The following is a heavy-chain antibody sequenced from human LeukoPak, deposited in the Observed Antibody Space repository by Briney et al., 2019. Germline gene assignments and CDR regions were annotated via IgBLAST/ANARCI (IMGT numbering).Heavy chain of an antibody. CDR2: MNPNSGNT. V-gene: IGHV1-8*01. D-gene: IGHD3-9*01. CDR1: GYTFTSYD. J-gene: IGHJ6*03. Sequence: ASVKVSCKASGYTFTSYDINWVRQATGQGLEWMGWMNPNSGNTGYAQKFQGRVTMTRNTSISTAYMELSSLRSEDTAVYYCVRTDCCASIRCHLTGAREPWSPSPQYYMDVWGKGTTVTVSS. CDR3: VRTDCCASIRCHLTGAREPWSPSPQYYMDV.